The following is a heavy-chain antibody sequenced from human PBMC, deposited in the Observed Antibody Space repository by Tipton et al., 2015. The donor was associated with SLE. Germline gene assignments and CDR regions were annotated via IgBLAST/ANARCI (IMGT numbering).Heavy chain of an antibody. Sequence: TLSLTCAVYGGSFSGYYWSWIRQPAGKGLEWIGYIYTSGSTNYNPSLKSRVTISVDTSKNQFSLKLSSVTAADTAVYYCARDPDYYDSSGYGAFDIWGQGTMVTVSS. J-gene: IGHJ3*02. V-gene: IGHV4-4*09. CDR3: ARDPDYYDSSGYGAFDI. CDR1: GGSFSGYY. D-gene: IGHD3-22*01. CDR2: IYTSGST.